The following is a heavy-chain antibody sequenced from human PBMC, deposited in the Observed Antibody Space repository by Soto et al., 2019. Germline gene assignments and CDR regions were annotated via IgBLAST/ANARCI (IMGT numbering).Heavy chain of an antibody. CDR3: TKNEDHGPD. CDR1: GFTFANYP. Sequence: PGGSLRLSCATSGFTFANYPMSWVRQAPGKGPEWLGFIRSQAYGGTADYAASVEGRFTISRGDSTSIAYLQMNNLKTEDTAVYYCTKNEDHGPDWGQGTRVTVSS. V-gene: IGHV3-49*04. J-gene: IGHJ4*02. CDR2: IRSQAYGGTA.